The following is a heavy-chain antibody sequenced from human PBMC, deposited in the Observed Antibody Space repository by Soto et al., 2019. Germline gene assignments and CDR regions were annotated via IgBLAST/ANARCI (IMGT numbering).Heavy chain of an antibody. CDR3: ARALGYCSGGSCYWFDP. V-gene: IGHV4-4*02. Sequence: SETLSLTCAVSGGSISSSNWWSWVRQPPEKGLEWIGEIYHSGSTNYNPSLKSRVTISVDKSKNQFSLKLSSVTAADTAVYYCARALGYCSGGSCYWFDPWGQGTLVTVSS. CDR1: GGSISSSNW. J-gene: IGHJ5*02. D-gene: IGHD2-15*01. CDR2: IYHSGST.